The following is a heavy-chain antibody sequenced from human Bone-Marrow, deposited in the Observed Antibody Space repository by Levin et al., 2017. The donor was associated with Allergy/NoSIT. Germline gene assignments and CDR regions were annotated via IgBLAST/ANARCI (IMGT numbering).Heavy chain of an antibody. J-gene: IGHJ6*03. D-gene: IGHD1-14*01. V-gene: IGHV4-4*02. CDR2: IHHSGST. CDR1: GGSVRSNNW. Sequence: SETLSLTCAVSGGSVRSNNWWSWVRQPPGKGLEWIGEIHHSGSTSYNPSLKSRVTISVDKSKNQFSLQLSSVTAAATAVYYCARGITYYYYMDVWGKGTTVTVSS. CDR3: ARGITYYYYMDV.